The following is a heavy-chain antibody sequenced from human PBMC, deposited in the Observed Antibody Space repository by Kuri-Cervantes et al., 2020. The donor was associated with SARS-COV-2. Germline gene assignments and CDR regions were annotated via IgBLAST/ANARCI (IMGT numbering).Heavy chain of an antibody. CDR2: ISAYNGNT. Sequence: ASVKVSCKASGYTFTSYGINWVRQAPGQGLEWMGWISAYNGNTNYAQKLQGRVTMTTDTSTSTAYVELRSLRSDDTAVYYCARERGTSYYYYYMDVWGKGTTVTVSS. V-gene: IGHV1-18*01. J-gene: IGHJ6*03. D-gene: IGHD1-7*01. CDR3: ARERGTSYYYYYMDV. CDR1: GYTFTSYG.